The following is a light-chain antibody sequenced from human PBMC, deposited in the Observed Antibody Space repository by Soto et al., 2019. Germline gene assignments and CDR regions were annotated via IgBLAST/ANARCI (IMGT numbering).Light chain of an antibody. CDR1: QSISSW. CDR2: DAS. CDR3: QQYNSYSPT. Sequence: DIQMTQSPSTLSASVGDRVTITCLASQSISSWLAWYPQKPGKAPKLLIYDASSLESGVPSRFSGSGSGTEFTLTISSLQPDDFATYYCQQYNSYSPTFGQGTKVDIK. V-gene: IGKV1-5*01. J-gene: IGKJ1*01.